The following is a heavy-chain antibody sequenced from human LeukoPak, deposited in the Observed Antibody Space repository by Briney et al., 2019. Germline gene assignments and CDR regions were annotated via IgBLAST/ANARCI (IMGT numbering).Heavy chain of an antibody. CDR1: GGSISSGNYY. D-gene: IGHD3-22*01. CDR3: ASEGRYYDSSGYEYFQH. Sequence: SQTLSLTCTVPGGSISSGNYYWSWIRQPAGKGLEWIGRIYTSGSTTYNPSLKSRLTMSVDTSKNQFSLKLSSVAAADTAIYYCASEGRYYDSSGYEYFQHWGQGTLVTVSS. J-gene: IGHJ1*01. V-gene: IGHV4-61*02. CDR2: IYTSGST.